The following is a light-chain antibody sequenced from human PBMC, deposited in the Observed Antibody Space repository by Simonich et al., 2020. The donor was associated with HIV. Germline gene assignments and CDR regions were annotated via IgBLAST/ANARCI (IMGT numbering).Light chain of an antibody. CDR1: EKVLYSSNNKNY. CDR3: LPDYTYPLT. V-gene: IGKV4-1*01. CDR2: WPA. Sequence: DIVMTQSPESLAVDRVERATINVNSREKVLYSSNNKNYITWYQQKPGQTPKLLIYWPATRASGVPDRFRGTWSATAFTLTISSLQPEDFATYYCLPDYTYPLTFGGGPKVEI. J-gene: IGKJ4*01.